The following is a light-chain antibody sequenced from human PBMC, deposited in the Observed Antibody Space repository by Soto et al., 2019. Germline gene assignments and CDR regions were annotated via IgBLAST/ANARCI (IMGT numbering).Light chain of an antibody. Sequence: EIVMTQSPATVSVSPGERATLSCRASQSVSSNLAWYQQKPGQAPRLLIYGASTRATGIPARFSGSGSGTEFTLTISSLQSGDFAVYYCQQYNNWPPHTFGQGTKLEIK. CDR1: QSVSSN. J-gene: IGKJ2*01. CDR2: GAS. CDR3: QQYNNWPPHT. V-gene: IGKV3-15*01.